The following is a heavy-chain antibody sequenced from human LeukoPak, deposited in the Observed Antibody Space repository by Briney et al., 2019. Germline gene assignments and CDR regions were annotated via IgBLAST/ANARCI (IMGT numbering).Heavy chain of an antibody. V-gene: IGHV4-31*11. Sequence: PSQTLSLTCAVSGDSVNSGGYYWTWIRHYPGKGLDWVGHISNSGTTSYNPSLRSRVSLSVDTSYNPFSLTLASVTAAGTAVCSCGTDAVGASSHDAFDIWGQGTMVVVSS. J-gene: IGHJ3*02. CDR1: GDSVNSGGYY. D-gene: IGHD3-16*01. CDR2: ISNSGTT. CDR3: GTDAVGASSHDAFDI.